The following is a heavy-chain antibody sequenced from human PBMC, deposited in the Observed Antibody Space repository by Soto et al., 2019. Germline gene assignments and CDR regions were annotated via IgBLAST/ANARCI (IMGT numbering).Heavy chain of an antibody. CDR1: GGSISSGGYS. D-gene: IGHD5-12*01. Sequence: SETLSLTCAVSGGSISSGGYSWSWIRQPPGKGLEWTGYIYRSGSTYYNPSLKSRVTISVDRSKNQFSLKLSSVTAADKAVYYCAQTRDGYNYGSFAYWGQGTLVTVSS. CDR3: AQTRDGYNYGSFAY. V-gene: IGHV4-30-2*01. CDR2: IYRSGST. J-gene: IGHJ4*02.